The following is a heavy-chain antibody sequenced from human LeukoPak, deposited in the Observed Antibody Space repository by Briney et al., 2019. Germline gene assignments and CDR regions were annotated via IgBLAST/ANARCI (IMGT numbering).Heavy chain of an antibody. CDR2: IYTTGST. Sequence: SETLSLTCTVSVGSISSYYWSWIWQPPGKGLGWIGYIYTTGSTHYNPPLKSRVTISVDTSKNQFSLKLSSVTAADTAVYYCARHGDSSGYYSSWFDPWGQGTLVTVSS. J-gene: IGHJ5*02. CDR1: VGSISSYY. CDR3: ARHGDSSGYYSSWFDP. D-gene: IGHD3-22*01. V-gene: IGHV4-4*09.